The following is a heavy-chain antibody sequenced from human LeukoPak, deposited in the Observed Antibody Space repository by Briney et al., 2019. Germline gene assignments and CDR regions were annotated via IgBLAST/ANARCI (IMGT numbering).Heavy chain of an antibody. J-gene: IGHJ5*02. V-gene: IGHV4-31*03. Sequence: PSQTLSLTCTASGGSISSGGYYWSWIRQHPGKGLEWIGYIYYSGSTYYNPSLKSRVTISVDTSKNQFSLKLSSVTAADTAVYYCARTPFTMVRGVSKNWFDPWGQGTLVTVST. CDR1: GGSISSGGYY. CDR3: ARTPFTMVRGVSKNWFDP. CDR2: IYYSGST. D-gene: IGHD3-10*01.